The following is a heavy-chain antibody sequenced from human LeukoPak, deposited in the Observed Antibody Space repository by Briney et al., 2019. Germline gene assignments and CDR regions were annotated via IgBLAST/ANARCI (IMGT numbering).Heavy chain of an antibody. V-gene: IGHV3-23*01. D-gene: IGHD2-15*01. CDR2: ISGSGTNI. J-gene: IGHJ4*02. CDR3: AKGSRPVVAATFFHY. Sequence: GGSLRLSCAASGFTFSSYGMRWVRQAPGKGLEWVSFISGSGTNIDYADSVKGRFTISRDNSKNTLYVQMNSLRAEDTAVYYCAKGSRPVVAATFFHYWGQGTLVTVSS. CDR1: GFTFSSYG.